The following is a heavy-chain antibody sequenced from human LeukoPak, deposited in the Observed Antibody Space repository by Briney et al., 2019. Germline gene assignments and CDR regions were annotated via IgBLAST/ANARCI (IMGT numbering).Heavy chain of an antibody. CDR3: AMFYIAVAGQHDY. J-gene: IGHJ4*02. V-gene: IGHV3-23*01. CDR2: ISGSGDST. D-gene: IGHD6-19*01. Sequence: GGSLRLSCVVSGFTFNRCWMNWVRQAPGKGLEWVSGISGSGDSTYYADSVKGRFTISRDNSKNTLYLQMNSLRAEDTAIYYCAMFYIAVAGQHDYWGQGTLVTVSS. CDR1: GFTFNRCW.